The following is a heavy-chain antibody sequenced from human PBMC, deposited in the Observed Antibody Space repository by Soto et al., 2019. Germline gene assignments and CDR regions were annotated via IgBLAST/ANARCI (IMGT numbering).Heavy chain of an antibody. J-gene: IGHJ2*01. V-gene: IGHV1-69*06. D-gene: IGHD2-8*01. CDR2: IIPIFGTA. CDR3: ARGWYCTNGVCKYWYVER. Sequence: QVQLVQSGAEVKKPGSSVTVSCKASGGTFSSYAISWVRQAPGQGLEWMGGIIPIFGTANYAPKCQGRVTITENKSTITADMDLSSLRYEDKAVYYGARGWYCTNGVCKYWYVERWGRGTLVTVSS. CDR1: GGTFSSYA.